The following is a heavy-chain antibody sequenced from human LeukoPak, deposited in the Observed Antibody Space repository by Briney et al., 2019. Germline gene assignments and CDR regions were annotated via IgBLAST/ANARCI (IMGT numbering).Heavy chain of an antibody. V-gene: IGHV1-69*06. D-gene: IGHD3-10*01. Sequence: SVKVSCKASGGTFSSYAISWVRQAPGQGLEWMGGIIPIFGTANYAQKFQGRVTITADKSTSTAYMELRSLRSDDTAVYYCARDPGGTMVRGVIPLFDYWGQGTLVTVSS. CDR2: IIPIFGTA. CDR1: GGTFSSYA. CDR3: ARDPGGTMVRGVIPLFDY. J-gene: IGHJ4*02.